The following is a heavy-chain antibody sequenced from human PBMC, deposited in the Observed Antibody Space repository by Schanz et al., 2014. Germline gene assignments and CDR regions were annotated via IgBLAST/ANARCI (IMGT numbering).Heavy chain of an antibody. Sequence: EVQLLESGGGLVEPGGSLRLSCAASGFSFSSYAMSWVRQAPGKGLEWVSLISDSGDTAYYADSVKGRFTISRDNFKGALYLQMNSLRAEDTAVYYCARSRSGFYFDYWGQGTLVTVSS. V-gene: IGHV3-23*01. CDR2: ISDSGDTA. CDR3: ARSRSGFYFDY. D-gene: IGHD1-26*01. J-gene: IGHJ4*02. CDR1: GFSFSSYA.